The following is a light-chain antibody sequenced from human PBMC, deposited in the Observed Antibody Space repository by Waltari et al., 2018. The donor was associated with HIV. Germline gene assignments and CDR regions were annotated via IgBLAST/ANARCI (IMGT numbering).Light chain of an antibody. V-gene: IGKV3-15*01. J-gene: IGKJ2*01. CDR1: QSVSSN. CDR2: STS. CDR3: QQYGSSPNT. Sequence: EIVMTQSPATLSVSPGEGATLSCRASQSVSSNLAWYQQRPGQTPRLLIFSTSTRATGVPARFSGSGSGTEFTLTISSLQSEDFAVYFCQQYGSSPNTFGQGTKLEIK.